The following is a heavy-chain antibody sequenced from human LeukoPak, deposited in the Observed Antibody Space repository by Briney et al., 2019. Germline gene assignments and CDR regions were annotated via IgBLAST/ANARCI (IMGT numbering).Heavy chain of an antibody. CDR2: IRYDGSNK. Sequence: GGSLRLSCAASGFTFSSYGMHWVRQAPGKGLEWVAFIRYDGSNKYYADSVKGRFTISRDNSKNTLYLQMNSLRAEDTAVYYCAKDEYYYDSSGYHYFDYWGQGTLVTVSS. CDR3: AKDEYYYDSSGYHYFDY. CDR1: GFTFSSYG. D-gene: IGHD3-22*01. V-gene: IGHV3-30*02. J-gene: IGHJ4*02.